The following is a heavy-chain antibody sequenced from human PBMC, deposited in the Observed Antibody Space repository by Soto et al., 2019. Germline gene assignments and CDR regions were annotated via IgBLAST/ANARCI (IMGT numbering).Heavy chain of an antibody. CDR3: ARDWASEYYDSSGYYPYNWFDP. Sequence: GGSLRLSCAASGFTFSSYSMNWVRQAPGKGLEWVSYISSSSSTIYYADSVKGRFTISRDNAKNSLYLRMNSLRAEDTAVYYCARDWASEYYDSSGYYPYNWFDPWGQGTLVTVSS. J-gene: IGHJ5*02. CDR1: GFTFSSYS. V-gene: IGHV3-48*01. CDR2: ISSSSSTI. D-gene: IGHD3-22*01.